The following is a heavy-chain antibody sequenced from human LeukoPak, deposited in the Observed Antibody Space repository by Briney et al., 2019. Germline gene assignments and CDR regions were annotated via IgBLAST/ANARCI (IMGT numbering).Heavy chain of an antibody. J-gene: IGHJ5*02. D-gene: IGHD6-13*01. CDR3: ARLTFIAAAGAPVVWFDP. CDR2: IYYSGST. V-gene: IGHV4-59*08. CDR1: GGSISSYY. Sequence: SETLSLTCTVSGGSISSYYWSWIRQPPGKGLERIGYIYYSGSTNYNPSLKSRVTISVDTSKNQFSLKLSSVTAADTAVYYCARLTFIAAAGAPVVWFDPWGQGTLVTVSS.